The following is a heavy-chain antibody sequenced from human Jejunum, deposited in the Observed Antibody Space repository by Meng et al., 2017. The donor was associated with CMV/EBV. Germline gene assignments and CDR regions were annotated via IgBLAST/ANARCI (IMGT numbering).Heavy chain of an antibody. Sequence: GFPFKARWKTWVPQGSRKGLELVGRIKSKTDFGTIDYAPPVGGRFNISRDDSKNVLYVDMNRLKTEDTAVYFCTTARSYGSSDYWGPGTLVTVSS. J-gene: IGHJ4*02. V-gene: IGHV3-15*01. CDR2: IKSKTDFGTI. CDR1: GFPFKARW. CDR3: TTARSYGSSDY. D-gene: IGHD6-6*01.